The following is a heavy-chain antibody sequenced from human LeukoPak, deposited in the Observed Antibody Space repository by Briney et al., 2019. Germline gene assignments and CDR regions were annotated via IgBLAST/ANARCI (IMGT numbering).Heavy chain of an antibody. V-gene: IGHV4-39*01. J-gene: IGHJ4*02. CDR3: ARIGGSYFDY. D-gene: IGHD1-26*01. Sequence: SETLSLTCTVSGGSISSSSYYWGWIRQPPGKGLEWIGSIYYSGSTYYNPSLKSRVTISVDTSKNQFSLKLSSVTAADTAVYYCARIGGSYFDYWGQGTLVTVSS. CDR1: GGSISSSSYY. CDR2: IYYSGST.